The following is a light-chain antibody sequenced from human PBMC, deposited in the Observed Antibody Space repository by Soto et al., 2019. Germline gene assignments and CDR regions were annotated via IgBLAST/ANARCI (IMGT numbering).Light chain of an antibody. CDR1: QSRSGA. J-gene: IGKJ1*01. V-gene: IGKV3-15*01. Sequence: LPCGASQSRSGALSWCPQTPGQTTRRLIYGASTRATGIPARCSGSGSGTEVTLTISSLLSEDVAVYYCQQYNNWPLWTFGQGTKVDIK. CDR2: GAS. CDR3: QQYNNWPLWT.